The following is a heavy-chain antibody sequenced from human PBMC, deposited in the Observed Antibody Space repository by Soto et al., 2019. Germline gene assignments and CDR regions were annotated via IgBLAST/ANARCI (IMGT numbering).Heavy chain of an antibody. V-gene: IGHV5-51*01. J-gene: IGHJ1*01. Sequence: GESLKISCKGSGYSFTSYWIGWVRQMPGKGLEWMGIIYPGDSDTRYSPSFQGQVTISADKSISTAYLQWSSLKASDTAMYYCARQLKMATNIEYFQHWGQGTLVTVSS. CDR3: ARQLKMATNIEYFQH. CDR1: GYSFTSYW. D-gene: IGHD5-12*01. CDR2: IYPGDSDT.